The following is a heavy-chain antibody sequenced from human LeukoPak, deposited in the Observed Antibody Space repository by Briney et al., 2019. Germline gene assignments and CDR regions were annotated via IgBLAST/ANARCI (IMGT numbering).Heavy chain of an antibody. Sequence: SETLSLTCTVSGGSISGGDYYWSWICQTPGKGLEWIGYIYYSGIPYYNPSLRSRVTISRDTSKNQFSLRLSSVTAADTAVYYCGRDADLGSEVWGPGTLVTVSS. CDR3: GRDADLGSEV. D-gene: IGHD3-10*01. CDR2: IYYSGIP. CDR1: GGSISGGDYY. V-gene: IGHV4-30-4*01. J-gene: IGHJ4*02.